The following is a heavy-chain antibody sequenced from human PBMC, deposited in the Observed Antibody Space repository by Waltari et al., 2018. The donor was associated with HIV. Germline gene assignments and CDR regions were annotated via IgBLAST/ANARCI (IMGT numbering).Heavy chain of an antibody. CDR1: GGSISSGGYS. D-gene: IGHD4-4*01. CDR2: IYHSGST. V-gene: IGHV4-30-2*01. J-gene: IGHJ4*02. CDR3: ARGATVYFDY. Sequence: QLQLQESGSGLGKPSQTLSLTCAVSGGSISSGGYSWSWIRQPPGKGLEWIGYIYHSGSTYYNPSLKSRVTISGDRSKNQFSRKLSSVTAADTAVYYCARGATVYFDYWGQGTLVTVSS.